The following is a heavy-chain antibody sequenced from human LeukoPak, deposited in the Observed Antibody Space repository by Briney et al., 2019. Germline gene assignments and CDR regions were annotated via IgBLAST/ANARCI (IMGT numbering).Heavy chain of an antibody. J-gene: IGHJ4*02. D-gene: IGHD5-18*01. CDR2: IYYSGNT. CDR1: GVSISSSNSY. V-gene: IGHV4-39*07. CDR3: ARGIQLWFLGEDY. Sequence: SETLSLTCTVSGVSISSSNSYWGWIRQPPGKGLEWIGSIYYSGNTYYNASLKSRVTMSVDTSKNQFSLKMSSVTAADTAVYYCARGIQLWFLGEDYWGQGTLVTVSS.